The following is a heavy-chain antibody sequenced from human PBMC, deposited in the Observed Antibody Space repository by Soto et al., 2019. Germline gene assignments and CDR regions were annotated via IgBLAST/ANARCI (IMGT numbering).Heavy chain of an antibody. Sequence: PSETLSLTCTVSGGSISSYYWSWIRQPPGKGLEWIGYIYYSGSTNYNPSLKSRVTISVDTSKNQFSLKLSSVTAADTAVYYCAGDQATISSGWYDSHWFDPWGQGTLVTVSS. J-gene: IGHJ5*02. CDR2: IYYSGST. CDR3: AGDQATISSGWYDSHWFDP. V-gene: IGHV4-59*01. CDR1: GGSISSYY. D-gene: IGHD6-19*01.